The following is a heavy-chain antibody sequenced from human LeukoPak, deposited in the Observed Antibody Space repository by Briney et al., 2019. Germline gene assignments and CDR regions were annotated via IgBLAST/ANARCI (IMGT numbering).Heavy chain of an antibody. Sequence: PSETLSLACTVSGDSISNYYWSWIRPPAGKGLEWIGRISTSGNTNYNSSLKSRVTVSVDMSKNQFSLKLSSVTAADTAVYYCARKLGGKVSLHFDYRGQGTLFTVSS. CDR1: GDSISNYY. CDR3: ARKLGGKVSLHFDY. D-gene: IGHD6-13*01. V-gene: IGHV4-4*07. J-gene: IGHJ4*02. CDR2: ISTSGNT.